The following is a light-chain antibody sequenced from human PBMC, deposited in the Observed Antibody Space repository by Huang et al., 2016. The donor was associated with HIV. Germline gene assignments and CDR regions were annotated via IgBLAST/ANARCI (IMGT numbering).Light chain of an antibody. V-gene: IGKV3-11*01. CDR1: QSVGSY. CDR3: QQRSNWPPLT. J-gene: IGKJ4*01. Sequence: EIVLTQSPATLSLSPGERATLSCRASQSVGSYLAWYQQKTGQAPRLLIYDASTRATGIPARFSGSGSGTDFTLTISSLEPEDFAIYYCQQRSNWPPLTFGGGTNVEIK. CDR2: DAS.